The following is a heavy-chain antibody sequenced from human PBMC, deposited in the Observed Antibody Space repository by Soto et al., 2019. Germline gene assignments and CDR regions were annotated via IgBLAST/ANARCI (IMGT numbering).Heavy chain of an antibody. Sequence: SETLSLTCTVSGGSISSSSYYWGWLRQPPGKGLEWIGSIYYSGSTYYNPSLKSRVTISVDTSKNQFSLKLSSVTAADTAVYYCARFDSSGWTAGYYYYGMDVWGQGTTVTVSS. CDR3: ARFDSSGWTAGYYYYGMDV. J-gene: IGHJ6*02. V-gene: IGHV4-39*01. CDR1: GGSISSSSYY. D-gene: IGHD6-19*01. CDR2: IYYSGST.